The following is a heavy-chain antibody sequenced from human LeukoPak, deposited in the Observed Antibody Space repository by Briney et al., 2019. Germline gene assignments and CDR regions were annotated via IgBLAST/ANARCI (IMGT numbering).Heavy chain of an antibody. CDR1: GYSFTSYW. D-gene: IGHD3-16*01. V-gene: IGHV5-51*01. CDR3: ARRAMILGWYFDF. J-gene: IGHJ2*01. Sequence: GASLKISCKGSGYSFTSYWIGWVRQMPGEGLEWMGVIYPSDSETRYSPSFQGQVTMSVDKSINTAYLQWNSLRASDTATYYCARRAMILGWYFDFWGRGTMVTVSS. CDR2: IYPSDSET.